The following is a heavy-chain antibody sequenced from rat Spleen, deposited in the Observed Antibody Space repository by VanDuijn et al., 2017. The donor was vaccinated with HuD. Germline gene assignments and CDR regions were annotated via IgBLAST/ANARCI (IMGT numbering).Heavy chain of an antibody. Sequence: EVQLVESGGGLVQPGRSMKLSCAASGFTFSHYDMAWVRQAPKKGLEWVAFISYDGSRTYYRDSVKGRFTISRDNAKNTLYLQMDSLRSEDTATYYGARGVRGRVWFTYWGQGTLVTVSS. CDR3: ARGVRGRVWFTY. CDR1: GFTFSHYD. D-gene: IGHD1-4*01. CDR2: ISYDGSRT. J-gene: IGHJ3*01. V-gene: IGHV5S10*01.